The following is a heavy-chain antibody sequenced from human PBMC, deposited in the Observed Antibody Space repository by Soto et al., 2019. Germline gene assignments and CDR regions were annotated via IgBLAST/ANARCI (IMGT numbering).Heavy chain of an antibody. CDR2: IYYSGST. D-gene: IGHD2-2*01. CDR3: ARDVGYCSSTSCSLMYWFDP. Sequence: SETLSLTCTVSGGSISSGGYYWSWIRQHPGKGLEWIGYIYYSGSTYYNPSLKSRVTIXXXXXKNQFXMKLTYVTAADKALYYCARDVGYCSSTSCSLMYWFDPWGQGTLVTVSS. J-gene: IGHJ5*02. V-gene: IGHV4-31*03. CDR1: GGSISSGGYY.